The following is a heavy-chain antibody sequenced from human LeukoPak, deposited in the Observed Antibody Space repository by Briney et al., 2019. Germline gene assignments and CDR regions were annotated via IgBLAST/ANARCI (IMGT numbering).Heavy chain of an antibody. D-gene: IGHD1-26*01. CDR2: IKADGSEK. CDR1: GFIFSTYW. Sequence: PGGSLRLSCADSGFIFSTYWMTWVRQGPGKGLEWVANIKADGSEKYYVDSVKGRFTISRDDAKRTVDLQMDNLRAEDTAIYYFAYRNNFEYWGQGALVTVSS. CDR3: AYRNNFEY. J-gene: IGHJ4*02. V-gene: IGHV3-7*05.